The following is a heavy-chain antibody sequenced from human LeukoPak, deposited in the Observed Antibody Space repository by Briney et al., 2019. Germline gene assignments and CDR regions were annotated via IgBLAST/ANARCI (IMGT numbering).Heavy chain of an antibody. J-gene: IGHJ6*03. CDR2: INPNSGGT. V-gene: IGHV1-2*02. D-gene: IGHD5-12*01. CDR3: VRDHLGGYDWDYYYYYYMDV. CDR1: GYTFTGYY. Sequence: ASVKVSCKASGYTFTGYYMHWVRQAPGQGLEWMGWINPNSGGTNYAQKFQGRVTMTRDTSISTAYMELSRLRSDDTAVYYCVRDHLGGYDWDYYYYYYMDVWGKGTTVTVSS.